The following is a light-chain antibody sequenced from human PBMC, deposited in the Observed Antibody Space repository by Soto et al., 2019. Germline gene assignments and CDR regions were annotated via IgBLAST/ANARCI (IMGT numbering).Light chain of an antibody. CDR2: GAS. CDR3: HQYGSSPWT. J-gene: IGKJ1*01. Sequence: PGERATLSFSASESVASNYLAWYQHKPGQAPRLLFFGASNRATGIPDRFSGSGSGTDFTLTISRLEPEDFAVYYCHQYGSSPWTLGQGTKVDI. V-gene: IGKV3-20*01. CDR1: ESVASNY.